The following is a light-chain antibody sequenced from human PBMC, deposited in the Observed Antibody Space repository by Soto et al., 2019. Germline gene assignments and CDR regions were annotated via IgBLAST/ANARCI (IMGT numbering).Light chain of an antibody. CDR1: QSVASAY. J-gene: IGKJ1*01. CDR2: GAS. Sequence: EIVLTQSPGTLSLSPGERATLSCRASQSVASAYLAWYQHTPGQAPRLLIYGASSRATGIPDRFSGSGSGTDFTLTISSLEPEDFAVYYCQQYQSSRWTFGQGTKVDIK. CDR3: QQYQSSRWT. V-gene: IGKV3-20*01.